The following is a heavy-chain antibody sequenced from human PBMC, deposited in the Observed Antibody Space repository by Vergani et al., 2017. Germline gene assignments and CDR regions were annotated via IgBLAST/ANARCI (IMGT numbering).Heavy chain of an antibody. CDR1: RFTFSNYA. CDR3: ARDLQGATDAFDI. J-gene: IGHJ3*02. CDR2: ISYDGRNK. D-gene: IGHD1-26*01. Sequence: QVQLVESGGGVVQSGRSLRLSCAASRFTFSNYAMHWVRQAPCKGLEWVAVISYDGRNKYYADSVKGRFTISRDNSKNTLYLQMNSLRAEDTAVYYCARDLQGATDAFDIWGQGTMVTVSS. V-gene: IGHV3-30*04.